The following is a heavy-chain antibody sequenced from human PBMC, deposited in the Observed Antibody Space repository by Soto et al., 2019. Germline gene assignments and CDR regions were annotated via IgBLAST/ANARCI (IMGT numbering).Heavy chain of an antibody. J-gene: IGHJ4*02. CDR1: GFTFDDYA. V-gene: IGHV3-9*01. CDR2: ISWNSGSI. CDR3: AKGVAGSSWYYFDY. Sequence: GGSLRLSCAASGFTFDDYAMHWVRQAPGKGLEWVSGISWNSGSIGYADSVKGRFTISRDNAKNSLYLQMNSLRAEDTALYYCAKGVAGSSWYYFDYWGQGTLVTVSS. D-gene: IGHD6-13*01.